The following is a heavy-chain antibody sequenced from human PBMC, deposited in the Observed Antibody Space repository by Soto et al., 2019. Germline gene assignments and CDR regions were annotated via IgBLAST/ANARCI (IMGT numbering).Heavy chain of an antibody. CDR2: IYPGDSDT. CDR3: ARPSSSGWYRMGAFDI. D-gene: IGHD6-19*01. J-gene: IGHJ3*02. CDR1: GYSFTSYW. Sequence: LKISCKGSGYSFTSYWIGWVRQMPGKGLEWMGIIYPGDSDTRYSPSFQGQVTISADKSISTAYLQWSSLKASDTAMYYCARPSSSGWYRMGAFDIWGQGTMVTVSS. V-gene: IGHV5-51*01.